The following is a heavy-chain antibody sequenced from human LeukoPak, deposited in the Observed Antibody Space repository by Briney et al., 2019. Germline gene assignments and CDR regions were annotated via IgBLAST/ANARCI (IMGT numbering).Heavy chain of an antibody. D-gene: IGHD3-16*02. CDR1: GYTFTSYG. V-gene: IGHV1-18*04. CDR2: ISAYNGNT. CDR3: ARFIESSAYDYDWGSYRSSYGMDA. J-gene: IGHJ6*04. Sequence: GASVKVSCKASGYTFTSYGISWVRQAPGQGLEWMGWISAYNGNTNYAQKLQGRVTMTTDTSTSTAYMELRSLRSDDTAVYYCARFIESSAYDYDWGSYRSSYGMDAWGKGTTVTVSS.